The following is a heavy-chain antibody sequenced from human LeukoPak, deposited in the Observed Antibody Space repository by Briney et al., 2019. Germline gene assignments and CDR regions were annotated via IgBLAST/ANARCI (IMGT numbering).Heavy chain of an antibody. Sequence: PSETLSLTCSVSGGSISNSSYYWGWIRQPPGKGLEWVGSIYYTGLAYYNPSLESRATMSGDTSKNQFSLKLTSMTAADTAVYYCARHRGYCSSSSCHPFDYWGQGTLVTVSS. D-gene: IGHD2-15*01. CDR1: GGSISNSSYY. CDR3: ARHRGYCSSSSCHPFDY. J-gene: IGHJ4*02. V-gene: IGHV4-39*01. CDR2: IYYTGLA.